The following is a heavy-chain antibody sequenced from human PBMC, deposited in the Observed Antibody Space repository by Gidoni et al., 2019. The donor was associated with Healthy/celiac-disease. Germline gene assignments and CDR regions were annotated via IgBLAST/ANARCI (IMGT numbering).Heavy chain of an antibody. J-gene: IGHJ6*03. CDR3: AKDGGDSYYYYYYMDV. V-gene: IGHV3-30*18. D-gene: IGHD2-21*02. CDR2: ISYDGSTK. CDR1: GVTFSSYG. Sequence: QVQLVESGGGVVQPGRSLRLSCAASGVTFSSYGMHWVRQAPGKGLEWVAVISYDGSTKYYADSVKGRFTISRDNSKNTLYLQMNSRRAEDTAVYYCAKDGGDSYYYYYYMDVWGKGTTVTVSS.